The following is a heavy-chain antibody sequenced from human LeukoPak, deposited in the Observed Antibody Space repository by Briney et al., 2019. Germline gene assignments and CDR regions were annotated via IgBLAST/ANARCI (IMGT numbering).Heavy chain of an antibody. CDR3: AKGTSYCSY. CDR1: GFTFSSYG. Sequence: GRSLRLSYAASGFTFSSYGMHWVRQAPGKGLEWVAVIWYDGSNKYYADSVKGRFTISRDNSKNTLYLQMNSLRAEDTAVYYCAKGTSYCSYWGQVTLVTVSS. D-gene: IGHD1-26*01. J-gene: IGHJ4*02. V-gene: IGHV3-33*06. CDR2: IWYDGSNK.